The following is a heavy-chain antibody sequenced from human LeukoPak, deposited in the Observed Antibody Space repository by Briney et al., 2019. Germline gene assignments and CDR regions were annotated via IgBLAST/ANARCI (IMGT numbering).Heavy chain of an antibody. Sequence: PGGSLTLSCVASGFTFSSYIMTWVRQAPGKGLDWGSTIKGSAEASFYADSVKDRFTISRYNSKNTLYLQMNSLRADDRALYFCARDHEGSGYPPSDYWGQGTLVTVSS. J-gene: IGHJ4*02. D-gene: IGHD3-22*01. CDR1: GFTFSSYI. CDR3: ARDHEGSGYPPSDY. CDR2: IKGSAEAS. V-gene: IGHV3-23*01.